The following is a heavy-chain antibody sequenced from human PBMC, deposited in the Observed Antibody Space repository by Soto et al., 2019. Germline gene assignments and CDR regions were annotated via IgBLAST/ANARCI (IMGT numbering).Heavy chain of an antibody. J-gene: IGHJ6*02. D-gene: IGHD2-15*01. Sequence: QVQLQESGPGLVKPSQTLSLTCTVSGGSISSGSYYWSWIRQHPGKGLEWIGYIYYSGSTYYNPSLQPWVTMAVHTAKNQSSLMLSAVTAADTAVYYCARDGGHCSGGSGYSGLSYYYGMDVWGQGTTVTVSS. CDR3: ARDGGHCSGGSGYSGLSYYYGMDV. CDR2: IYYSGST. V-gene: IGHV4-31*03. CDR1: GGSISSGSYY.